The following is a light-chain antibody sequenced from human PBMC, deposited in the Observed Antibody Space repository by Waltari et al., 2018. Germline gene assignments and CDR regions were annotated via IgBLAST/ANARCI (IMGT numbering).Light chain of an antibody. CDR3: AAWDDNLNGPI. J-gene: IGLJ1*01. V-gene: IGLV1-44*01. CDR1: SSNIGDNA. Sequence: QSVVTQPPSVSGIPGQRVTVSCSGSSSNIGDNAVTLYQQVPGSAPKLLIYGNDQRPSGVPARYSASKSGTSASLVINGVQSDDEADFYCAAWDDNLNGPIFGSGTRVTVL. CDR2: GND.